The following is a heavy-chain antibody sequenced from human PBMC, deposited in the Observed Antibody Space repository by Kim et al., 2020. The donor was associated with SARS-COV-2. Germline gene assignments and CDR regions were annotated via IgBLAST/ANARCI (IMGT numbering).Heavy chain of an antibody. Sequence: GGSLRLSCGASGFTFSDSAMHWVRRASGKGLEWGGRIRSKVNGYATAYSASVRGRFTISRDDSRNTAYLQMNSLKTEDTAVYYCTRVPGTPLAFWDAFDIWGQGKLVAISS. D-gene: IGHD1-1*01. V-gene: IGHV3-73*01. J-gene: IGHJ3*02. CDR2: IRSKVNGYAT. CDR3: TRVPGTPLAFWDAFDI. CDR1: GFTFSDSA.